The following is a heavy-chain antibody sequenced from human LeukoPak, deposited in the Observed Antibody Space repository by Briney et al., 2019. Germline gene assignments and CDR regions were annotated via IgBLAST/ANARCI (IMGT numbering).Heavy chain of an antibody. CDR3: ARALGGYFDY. V-gene: IGHV4-61*02. CDR1: GGAISSGSYY. D-gene: IGHD3-16*01. CDR2: IYTSGST. J-gene: IGHJ4*02. Sequence: SETLSLTCTVPGGAISSGSYYWSWIRQPAGKGLEWIGRIYTSGSTNYNPSLKSRVTISVDTSKNQFSLKLSSVTAADTAVYYCARALGGYFDYWGQGTLVTVSS.